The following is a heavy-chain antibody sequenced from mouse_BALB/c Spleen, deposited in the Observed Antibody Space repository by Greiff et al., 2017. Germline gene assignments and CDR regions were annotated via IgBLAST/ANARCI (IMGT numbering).Heavy chain of an antibody. CDR3: TRTNWGGFAY. CDR2: IDPETGGT. CDR1: GYTFTDYE. V-gene: IGHV1-15*01. Sequence: QVQLKESGAELVRPGASVTLSCKASGYTFTDYEMHWVKQTPVHGLEWIGAIDPETGGTAYNQKFKGKATLTADKSSSTAYMELRSLTSEDSAVYYCTRTNWGGFAYWGQGTLVTVSA. D-gene: IGHD4-1*02. J-gene: IGHJ3*01.